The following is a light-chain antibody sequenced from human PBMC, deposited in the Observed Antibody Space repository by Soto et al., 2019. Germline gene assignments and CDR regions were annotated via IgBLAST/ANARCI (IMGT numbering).Light chain of an antibody. V-gene: IGLV2-14*03. CDR2: DVN. J-gene: IGLJ1*01. Sequence: QSALTQPASVSGSPGQSITISCTGTSSDVAAYNYVSWFQHHAGKAPKLMLYDVNNRPSGVSNRFSGSKSGNTASLTISGLQVEDEADYYCSSYTTSNTPLYVFGTGTKLT. CDR1: SSDVAAYNY. CDR3: SSYTTSNTPLYV.